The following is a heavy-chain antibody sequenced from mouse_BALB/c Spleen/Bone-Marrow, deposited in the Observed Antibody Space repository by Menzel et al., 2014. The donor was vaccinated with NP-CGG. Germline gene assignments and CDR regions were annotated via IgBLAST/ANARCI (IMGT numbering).Heavy chain of an antibody. CDR3: ARYGGRSYDGFAY. CDR2: INPSTGYT. V-gene: IGHV1-7*01. D-gene: IGHD2-12*01. CDR1: GYTFTIYW. Sequence: QVQLQQPGAELAKPGASVKMSCKASGYTFTIYWMHWVKQRPGQGLEWIGYINPSTGYTEYNQKFKDKATLTADKSSSTAYMQLSSLTSEDSAVYYCARYGGRSYDGFAYWGQGTLVTVSA. J-gene: IGHJ3*01.